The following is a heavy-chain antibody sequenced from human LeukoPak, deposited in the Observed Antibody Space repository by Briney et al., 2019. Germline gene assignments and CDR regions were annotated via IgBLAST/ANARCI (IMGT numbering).Heavy chain of an antibody. CDR3: ARYRGGSGYHFDY. D-gene: IGHD5-12*01. V-gene: IGHV4-59*12. CDR2: IYYSGST. CDR1: GGSISSYY. J-gene: IGHJ4*02. Sequence: SETLSLTCTVSGGSISSYYWSWIRQPPGKGLEWIGYIYYSGSTNYNPSLKSRVTISVDTSKNQFSLRLSSVTAADTAVYYCARYRGGSGYHFDYWGQGTLVTVSS.